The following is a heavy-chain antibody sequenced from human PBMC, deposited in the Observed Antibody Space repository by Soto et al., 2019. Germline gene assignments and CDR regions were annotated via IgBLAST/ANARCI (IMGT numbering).Heavy chain of an antibody. Sequence: LSLTCAVYGGSFSGYYWSWIRQAPGKGLEWVAVISYDGSNKYYADSVKGRFTISRDNSKNTLYLQMNSLRAEDTAVYYCAKDRDRSYYYMDVWGKGTTVTVSS. CDR2: ISYDGSNK. V-gene: IGHV3-30*18. CDR1: GGSFSGYY. CDR3: AKDRDRSYYYMDV. J-gene: IGHJ6*03. D-gene: IGHD2-15*01.